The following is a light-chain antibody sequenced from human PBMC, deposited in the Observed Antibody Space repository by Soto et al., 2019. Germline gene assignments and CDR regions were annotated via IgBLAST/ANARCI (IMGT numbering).Light chain of an antibody. J-gene: IGLJ1*01. Sequence: QSALTQPASVSGSPGQSITLSCTGTSSDIGGYTSVSWYQHLPGKAPKLMIYEVSNRPSGVSTRFSGSKSDNTASLTISGLQPEDEGDYYCSSYTSSSTLVFGPGTKVTVL. V-gene: IGLV2-14*01. CDR1: SSDIGGYTS. CDR2: EVS. CDR3: SSYTSSSTLV.